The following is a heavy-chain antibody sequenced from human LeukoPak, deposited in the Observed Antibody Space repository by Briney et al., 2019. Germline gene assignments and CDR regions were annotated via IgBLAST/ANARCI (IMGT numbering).Heavy chain of an antibody. J-gene: IGHJ3*02. Sequence: GGSLRLSCAASGFTFSSYGIHWVRQAPGKGLEWVAFIRYDGSNKYYADSVKGRFTISRDNSKNTLYLQMNSLRADGTAVYYCARESYCSGGSCYSGRAFDIWGQGTMVTVSS. V-gene: IGHV3-30*02. CDR3: ARESYCSGGSCYSGRAFDI. CDR1: GFTFSSYG. CDR2: IRYDGSNK. D-gene: IGHD2-15*01.